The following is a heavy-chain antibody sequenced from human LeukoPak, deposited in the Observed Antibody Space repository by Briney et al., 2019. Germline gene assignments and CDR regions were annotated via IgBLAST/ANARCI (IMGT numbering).Heavy chain of an antibody. CDR3: ARWGYDILTGYNYGMDV. V-gene: IGHV1-69*04. CDR2: IIPILGIA. CDR1: GGTFSSYA. Sequence: ASVKVSRKASGGTFSSYAISWVRQAPGQGLEWMGRIIPILGIANYAQKFQGRVTITADKSTSTAYMELSSLRSEDTAVYYCARWGYDILTGYNYGMDVWGQGTTVTVSS. J-gene: IGHJ6*02. D-gene: IGHD3-9*01.